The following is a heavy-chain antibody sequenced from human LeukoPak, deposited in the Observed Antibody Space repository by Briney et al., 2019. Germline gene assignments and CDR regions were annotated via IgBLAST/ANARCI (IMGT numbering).Heavy chain of an antibody. D-gene: IGHD3-9*01. CDR2: ISSSSSSI. J-gene: IGHJ4*02. CDR3: ARGDWYSFDY. Sequence: GGSLRLSCESSGFTFSDYYMSWIRQAPGKGLEWISYISSSSSSIFYADSVKGRFTISRDNAKNSLYLQMNSLRVEDTAVYYCARGDWYSFDYWGQGALVTVSS. V-gene: IGHV3-11*01. CDR1: GFTFSDYY.